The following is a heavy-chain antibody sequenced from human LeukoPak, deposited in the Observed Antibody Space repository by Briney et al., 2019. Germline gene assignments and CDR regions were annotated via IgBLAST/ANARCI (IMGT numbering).Heavy chain of an antibody. CDR2: INTNTGNP. D-gene: IGHD6-19*01. CDR3: ARVGDSSGPTPFDY. V-gene: IGHV7-4-1*01. J-gene: IGHJ4*02. Sequence: ASVKVSCKASGGTFSSYAISWVRQAPGQGLEWMGWINTNTGNPTYAQGFTGRFVFSLDTSVSTAYLQIRSLKAEDTAVYYCARVGDSSGPTPFDYWGQGTLVTVSS. CDR1: GGTFSSYA.